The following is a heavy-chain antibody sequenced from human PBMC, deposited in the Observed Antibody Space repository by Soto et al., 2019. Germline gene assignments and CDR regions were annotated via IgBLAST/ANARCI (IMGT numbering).Heavy chain of an antibody. CDR3: ARATGGWPFDY. CDR1: GGSISSYY. V-gene: IGHV4-59*01. D-gene: IGHD6-19*01. CDR2: IYYSGST. Sequence: QVQLQESGPGLVKPSETLSLTCTVSGGSISSYYWSWIRQPPGKGLEWIGYIYYSGSTNYNPSLKSRGTISVHTSKNQFSLKRSSVTAADTAVYYCARATGGWPFDYWGQGTLVTVSS. J-gene: IGHJ4*02.